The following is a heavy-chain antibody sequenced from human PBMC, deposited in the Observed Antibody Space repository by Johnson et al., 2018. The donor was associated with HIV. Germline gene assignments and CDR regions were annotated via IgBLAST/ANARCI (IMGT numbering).Heavy chain of an antibody. CDR2: IQYDGSDK. CDR3: AKVPVGAKGPVAFDI. Sequence: QVQVVESGGGVVQPGRSLRLSCAASGFIFSDHYMSWVRQAPGKGLEWVSFIQYDGSDKSYADSVEGRFTISRDSGKNSLYLQMNSLRAEDTALYYCAKVPVGAKGPVAFDIWGQGTMVTVSS. J-gene: IGHJ3*02. D-gene: IGHD1-26*01. CDR1: GFIFSDHY. V-gene: IGHV3-30*18.